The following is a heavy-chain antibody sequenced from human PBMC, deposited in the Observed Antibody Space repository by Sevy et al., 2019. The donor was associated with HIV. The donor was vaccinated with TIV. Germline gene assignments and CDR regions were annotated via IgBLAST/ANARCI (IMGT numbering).Heavy chain of an antibody. J-gene: IGHJ6*02. Sequence: GGSLRLSCAASGFTFSSYGMHWVRQAPGKGLEWVAVISYDGSNKYYADSVKGRFTISRGNSKNTLYLQMNSLRAEDTAVYYCAKDLYYGSGSSALDVWGQGTTVTVSS. CDR3: AKDLYYGSGSSALDV. CDR2: ISYDGSNK. CDR1: GFTFSSYG. V-gene: IGHV3-30*18. D-gene: IGHD3-10*01.